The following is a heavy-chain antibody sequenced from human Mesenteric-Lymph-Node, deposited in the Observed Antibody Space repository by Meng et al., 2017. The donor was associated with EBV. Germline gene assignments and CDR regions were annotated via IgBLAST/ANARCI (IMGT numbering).Heavy chain of an antibody. V-gene: IGHV3-74*01. CDR1: GFTFSSYW. CDR3: ARAMVDY. J-gene: IGHJ4*02. D-gene: IGHD2-8*01. Sequence: GPLVGAGVGLVQPGGYLRPSCAASGFTFSSYWMHWVRQSPGKGLVWVSHINSDETTTRYADSVRGRFTISRDNAENTLYLQMNSLRAEDTALYFCARAMVDYWGQGTLVTVSS. CDR2: INSDETTT.